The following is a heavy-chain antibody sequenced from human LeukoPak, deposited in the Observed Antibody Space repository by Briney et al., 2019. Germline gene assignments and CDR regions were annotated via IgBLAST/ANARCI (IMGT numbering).Heavy chain of an antibody. J-gene: IGHJ5*02. CDR1: GGSFSGYY. Sequence: SETLSLTCAVYGGSFSGYYWSWIRQPPGKGLEWIGEINHSGSTNYNPSLKSRVTISVDTSKNQFSLKLSSVTAADTAVYYCARGQLRRWDCSGGSCYGIDPWGQGTLVTVSS. CDR2: INHSGST. V-gene: IGHV4-34*01. D-gene: IGHD2-15*01. CDR3: ARGQLRRWDCSGGSCYGIDP.